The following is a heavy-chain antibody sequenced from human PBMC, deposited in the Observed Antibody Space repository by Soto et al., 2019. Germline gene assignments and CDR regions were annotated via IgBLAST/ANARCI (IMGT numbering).Heavy chain of an antibody. CDR2: IYPDDSDT. CDR1: GYSFINYW. Sequence: GESQKISCKGSGYSFINYWIVWVRQMPGKGLEWMGIIYPDDSDTRYSPSFRGQVTISAVQSTSTAYLQWNSLKASDTAMYYCARRDYYDASGHYYGDGFDIWGQGTLVTVSS. D-gene: IGHD3-22*01. CDR3: ARRDYYDASGHYYGDGFDI. J-gene: IGHJ3*02. V-gene: IGHV5-51*01.